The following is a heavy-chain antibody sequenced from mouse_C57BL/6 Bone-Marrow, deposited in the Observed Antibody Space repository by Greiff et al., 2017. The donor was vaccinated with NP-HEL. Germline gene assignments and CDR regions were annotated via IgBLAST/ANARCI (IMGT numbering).Heavy chain of an antibody. Sequence: VQLQPSGPGPVEPGAFVQIFFKASGYSFTGYFMQWVKQSHGNILDWIGYIYPYNGVSSFNQKFKGKATFTADKSSNTAYMRLRSLTSEDSAVYYCARGNPFAYWGQGTTLTVSS. CDR1: GYSFTGYF. V-gene: IGHV1-31*01. CDR2: IYPYNGVS. CDR3: ARGNPFAY. J-gene: IGHJ2*01.